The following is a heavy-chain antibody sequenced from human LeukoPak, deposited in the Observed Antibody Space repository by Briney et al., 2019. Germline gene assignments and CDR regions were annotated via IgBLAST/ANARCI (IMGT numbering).Heavy chain of an antibody. Sequence: GGSLRLSCAASGFAVSSIYMGWVRQAPEKGLEWVSLIYDSGATTYADSVKGRFTISRDNSKNTLYLQMNSLRAEDTAVYYCASYSGSYYDAFDIWGQGTMVTVSS. J-gene: IGHJ3*02. V-gene: IGHV3-53*01. D-gene: IGHD1-26*01. CDR1: GFAVSSIY. CDR2: IYDSGAT. CDR3: ASYSGSYYDAFDI.